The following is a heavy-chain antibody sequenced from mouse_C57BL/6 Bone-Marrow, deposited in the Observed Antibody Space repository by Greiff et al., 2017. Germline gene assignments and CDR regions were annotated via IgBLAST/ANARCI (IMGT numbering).Heavy chain of an antibody. J-gene: IGHJ2*01. CDR3: ARGWLLRFDY. CDR2: IHPNSGST. Sequence: VQLQQPGAELVKPGASVKLSCQASGYTFTSSWLHWVKPRPGQGLEWIGMIHPNSGSTNYNEKFKSKATLTVDKSSSTAYMQLSSLTSEDSAVYYCARGWLLRFDYWGQGTTLTVSS. V-gene: IGHV1-64*01. CDR1: GYTFTSSW. D-gene: IGHD2-3*01.